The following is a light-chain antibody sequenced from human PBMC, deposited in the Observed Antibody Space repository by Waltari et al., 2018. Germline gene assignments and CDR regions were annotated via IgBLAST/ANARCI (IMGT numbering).Light chain of an antibody. CDR2: KAS. V-gene: IGKV1-5*03. J-gene: IGKJ2*01. CDR1: QSISTW. Sequence: DIQMTQSPSSLSASVGATVTITCRASQSISTWLDWYQQKPGKAPKLLIYKASSLQSGVPLRFRGSGSGTDFILTISSLQPEDFATYYCLQYNSSPYTFGQGTKMEIK. CDR3: LQYNSSPYT.